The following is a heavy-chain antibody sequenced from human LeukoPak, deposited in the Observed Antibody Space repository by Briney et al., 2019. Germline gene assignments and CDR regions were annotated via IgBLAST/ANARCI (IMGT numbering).Heavy chain of an antibody. D-gene: IGHD6-6*01. Sequence: GGSLRLSCTASGFTFRRYSFNWVRQAPGKGLEWVSTISSGSDYIYYADSVRGRFTTSRDNAENSLYLQVNSLRAEDTAVYYCTRDLSLAAPQGFDYWGQGTLVTVSS. CDR3: TRDLSLAAPQGFDY. CDR2: ISSGSDYI. J-gene: IGHJ4*02. CDR1: GFTFRRYS. V-gene: IGHV3-21*01.